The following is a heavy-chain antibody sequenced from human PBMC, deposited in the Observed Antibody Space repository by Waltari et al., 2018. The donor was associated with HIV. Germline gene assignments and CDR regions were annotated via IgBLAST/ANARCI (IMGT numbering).Heavy chain of an antibody. Sequence: QVHLVESGGGVVQPGRSLRLSCAASGFVLTDFGMHWVRQSPGKRREWVAFYEYDERKKDYEDAVKGRLSVSRDTSTKTFFLQMTSLRPEETAIYYGVKENKYPGEYYPFDSWGQGTLVTVSS. CDR3: VKENKYPGEYYPFDS. V-gene: IGHV3-30*18. D-gene: IGHD7-27*01. CDR2: YEYDERKK. CDR1: GFVLTDFG. J-gene: IGHJ4*02.